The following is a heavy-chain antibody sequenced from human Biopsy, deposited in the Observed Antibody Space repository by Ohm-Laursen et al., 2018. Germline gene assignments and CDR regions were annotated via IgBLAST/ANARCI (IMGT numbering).Heavy chain of an antibody. D-gene: IGHD4-23*01. V-gene: IGHV4-59*11. CDR1: GGSFTGHY. CDR3: ARGSNEYGGLYFPH. CDR2: ISHTGYT. J-gene: IGHJ1*01. Sequence: SETLSLTCTVSGGSFTGHYWTWIRQPPGQGLEWIGHISHTGYTSYKSSLKSRVTISLDTSRKHFSLRLTSLAAADTAVYHCARGSNEYGGLYFPHWGQGTLVTVSS.